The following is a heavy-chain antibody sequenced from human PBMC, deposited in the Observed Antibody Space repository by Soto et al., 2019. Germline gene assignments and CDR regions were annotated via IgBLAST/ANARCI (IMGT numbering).Heavy chain of an antibody. CDR2: ISAYNGNT. V-gene: IGHV1-18*01. Sequence: QVQLVQSGAEVKKPGASVKVSCKASGYTFTSYGISWVRQAPGQGLEWMGWISAYNGNTNYAQKLQGRVTMTTDTSTGTGYMELRSLRSDDTAVYSGARDGAAAGPLGYWGQGTLVTVSS. D-gene: IGHD6-13*01. J-gene: IGHJ4*02. CDR1: GYTFTSYG. CDR3: ARDGAAAGPLGY.